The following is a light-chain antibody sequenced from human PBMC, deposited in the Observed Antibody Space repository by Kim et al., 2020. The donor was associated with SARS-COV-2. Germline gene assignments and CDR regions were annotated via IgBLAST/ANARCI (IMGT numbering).Light chain of an antibody. CDR1: QSISSW. CDR2: KAS. J-gene: IGKJ4*01. CDR3: QQYNSFPLT. V-gene: IGKV1-5*03. Sequence: DIQMTQSPSTLSASVGDRVTITCRASQSISSWLAWYQQKSGKAPKLLIYKASSLESGVPSRFSGSGSGTDFTLTISSLQPEDSATYYCQQYNSFPLTFGGGTKVDIK.